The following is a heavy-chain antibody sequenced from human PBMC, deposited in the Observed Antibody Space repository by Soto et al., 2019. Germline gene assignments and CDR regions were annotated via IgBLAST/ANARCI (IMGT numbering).Heavy chain of an antibody. CDR1: GFTFSDYD. D-gene: IGHD1-26*01. Sequence: EVQLVESGGGLVKPGGSLRLSCAASGFTFSDYDMTWVRQAPGKGLEWVSYITSNSIYKYSADSLKGRFTISRDNAKNTLFLQINSLRAEDTAVYYCARDLSGGNYYYHGLDVWGQGTTVTVSS. V-gene: IGHV3-21*01. J-gene: IGHJ6*02. CDR3: ARDLSGGNYYYHGLDV. CDR2: ITSNSIYK.